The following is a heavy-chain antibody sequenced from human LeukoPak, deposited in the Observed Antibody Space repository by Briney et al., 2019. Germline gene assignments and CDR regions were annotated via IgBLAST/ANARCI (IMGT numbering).Heavy chain of an antibody. V-gene: IGHV3-23*01. Sequence: GGSLRLSCAASGFTFSSYAMSWVRQAPGKGLEWVSAISGSGGSTYYADSVKGRFTISRDNSKNTLYLQMNSLRAEDTAVYYCAKAGVGRAKGYSGSYLNWFDPWGQGTLVTVSS. J-gene: IGHJ5*02. CDR1: GFTFSSYA. CDR3: AKAGVGRAKGYSGSYLNWFDP. CDR2: ISGSGGST. D-gene: IGHD1-26*01.